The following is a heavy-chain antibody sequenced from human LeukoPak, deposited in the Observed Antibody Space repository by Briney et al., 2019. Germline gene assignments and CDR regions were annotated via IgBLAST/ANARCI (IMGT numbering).Heavy chain of an antibody. Sequence: PSETLSLTCTVSGASISSSNSYWGWIRQPPGKGLEWIGSIYYSGNTYYNASLKSQVSISIDMSKNQFSLKLTSVTAADTAVYYCARGQFGYYDSSGYYSAFDYWGQGTLVTVSS. CDR1: GASISSSNSY. CDR2: IYYSGNT. D-gene: IGHD3-22*01. V-gene: IGHV4-39*01. J-gene: IGHJ4*02. CDR3: ARGQFGYYDSSGYYSAFDY.